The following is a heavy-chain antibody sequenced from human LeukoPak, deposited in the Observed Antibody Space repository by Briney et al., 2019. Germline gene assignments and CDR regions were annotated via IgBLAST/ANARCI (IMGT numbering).Heavy chain of an antibody. CDR1: GFTFDDYA. CDR2: ISWNSGSI. V-gene: IGHV3-9*01. J-gene: IGHJ3*02. CDR3: AKDFSLYSSGWSDAFDI. Sequence: GGSLRLSCAASGFTFDDYAMHWVRQAPGKGLEWVSGISWNSGSIGYADSVKGRFTISRDNAKNSLYLQMNSLRAEDTALYYCAKDFSLYSSGWSDAFDIWGQGTMVTVSS. D-gene: IGHD6-19*01.